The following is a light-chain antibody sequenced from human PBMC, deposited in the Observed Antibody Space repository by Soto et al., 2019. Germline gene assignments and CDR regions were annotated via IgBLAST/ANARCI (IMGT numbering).Light chain of an antibody. CDR3: QHSYSTPPT. V-gene: IGKV1-39*01. Sequence: EIRVTQSPASLSASIGDRVTITCRASHNIINFLNWYQQRPGKAPKLLIYAASSLHSGVPSRFSGSGSGTDFTLTISSLQPEDFATYYCQHSYSTPPTFGGGTKVDIK. CDR1: HNIINF. CDR2: AAS. J-gene: IGKJ4*01.